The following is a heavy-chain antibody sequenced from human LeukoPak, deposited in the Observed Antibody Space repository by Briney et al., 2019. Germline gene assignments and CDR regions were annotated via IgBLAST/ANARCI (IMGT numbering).Heavy chain of an antibody. CDR1: GASISSGYYY. CDR2: IYYSGPT. D-gene: IGHD4-17*01. Sequence: SETLSLTCTVSGASISSGYYYWSWLRQSPGKGLEWIGYIYYSGPTYYSPSLKSRLTISLDTSKNHLSLKFTSVTAADTAIYYCARDNDDGDYVGWFDPWGQGTLVTVSS. V-gene: IGHV4-30-4*01. CDR3: ARDNDDGDYVGWFDP. J-gene: IGHJ5*02.